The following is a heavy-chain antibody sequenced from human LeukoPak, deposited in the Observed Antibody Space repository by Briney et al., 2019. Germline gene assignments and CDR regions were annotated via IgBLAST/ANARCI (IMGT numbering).Heavy chain of an antibody. CDR3: ARMQPGYSFNHFPLDY. CDR1: GFSLNTNPMC. J-gene: IGHJ4*02. V-gene: IGHV2-70*11. CDR2: IDWDDDT. Sequence: SGPTLVNPTQTLTLTCTFSGFSLNTNPMCVTWIRQAPGKALEWLARIDWDDDTYYTTSLKTRLTISKDTSKNQVVLRMTDMDPVDTGTYYCARMQPGYSFNHFPLDYWGQGILVTVSS. D-gene: IGHD5-18*01.